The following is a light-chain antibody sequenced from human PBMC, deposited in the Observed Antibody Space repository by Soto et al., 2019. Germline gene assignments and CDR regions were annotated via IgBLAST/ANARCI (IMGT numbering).Light chain of an antibody. J-gene: IGLJ2*01. CDR1: SSNIGAGYD. Sequence: QSVLTQPPSVSGAPGQRVTISCTGSSSNIGAGYDVHWYQQRPGTAPKLLIFGNINRPSGVPDRFSGSKSGTSASLAITGLQAEDEGDYYCAAWDDSLNGRKFGGGTKVTVL. CDR3: AAWDDSLNGRK. CDR2: GNI. V-gene: IGLV1-40*01.